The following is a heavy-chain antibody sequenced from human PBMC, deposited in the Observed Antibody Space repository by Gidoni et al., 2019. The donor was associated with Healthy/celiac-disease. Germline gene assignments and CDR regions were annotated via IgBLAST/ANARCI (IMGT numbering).Heavy chain of an antibody. V-gene: IGHV3-23*01. CDR3: AKDSRQPKTYYYGMDV. J-gene: IGHJ6*02. D-gene: IGHD6-13*01. CDR2: ISGSGGST. CDR1: GFPFSSYA. Sequence: EVQLLASGGGLVQPGGSLRLSCAASGFPFSSYAMSWVRQAPGKGLEWVSAISGSGGSTYYADSVKGRFTISRDNSKNTLYLQMNSLRAEDTAVYYCAKDSRQPKTYYYGMDVWGQGTTVTVSS.